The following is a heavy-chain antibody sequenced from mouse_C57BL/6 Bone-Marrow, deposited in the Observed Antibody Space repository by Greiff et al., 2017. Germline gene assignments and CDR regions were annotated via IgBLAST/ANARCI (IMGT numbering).Heavy chain of an antibody. CDR3: ARFEFDGYFLFDD. V-gene: IGHV1-69*01. CDR1: GYTFTSYW. J-gene: IGHJ2*01. CDR2: IDPSDSYT. D-gene: IGHD2-3*01. Sequence: QVQLQQPGAELVMPGASVKLSCKASGYTFTSYWMHWVKQRPGQGLEWIGEIDPSDSYTNYNQKFKGKSTLTVDKSSSTAYMQLSSLTSGDSAVYYCARFEFDGYFLFDDWGQGTTLTVSS.